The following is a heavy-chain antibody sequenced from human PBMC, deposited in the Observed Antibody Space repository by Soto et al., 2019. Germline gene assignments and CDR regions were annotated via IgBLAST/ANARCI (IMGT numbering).Heavy chain of an antibody. CDR2: ISSSSSTI. CDR1: GFTFSSHS. J-gene: IGHJ5*02. CDR3: ARNPVEDNNWFDP. Sequence: GGSLRLSCAASGFTFSSHSMNWVRQAPGKGLEWVSYISSSSSTIYYAVSVKGRFTISRDNAKDSLYLQMNSLRAEDTAVYYCARNPVEDNNWFDPWGRGTLVTVSS. V-gene: IGHV3-48*01.